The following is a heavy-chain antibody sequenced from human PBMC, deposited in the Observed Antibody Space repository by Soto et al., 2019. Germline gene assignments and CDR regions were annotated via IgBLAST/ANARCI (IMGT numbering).Heavy chain of an antibody. V-gene: IGHV4-39*01. CDR1: GGSISSSSYY. CDR3: ARLGDTAMVKPGDDY. CDR2: IYYSGST. Sequence: SETLSLTCTVSGGSISSSSYYWGWIRQPPGKGLEWIGSIYYSGSTYYNPSLKSRVTISVDTSKNQFSLKLSSVTAADTAVYYCARLGDTAMVKPGDDYWGQGTLVTVSS. D-gene: IGHD5-18*01. J-gene: IGHJ4*02.